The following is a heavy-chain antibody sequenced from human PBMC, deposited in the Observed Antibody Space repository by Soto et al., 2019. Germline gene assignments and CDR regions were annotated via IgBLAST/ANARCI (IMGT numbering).Heavy chain of an antibody. CDR2: IFHTGNT. CDR3: ARDLGKLITPAQ. V-gene: IGHV4-31*03. D-gene: IGHD1-20*01. J-gene: IGHJ1*01. Sequence: QLQLRESGPGLVKPSQTLSLTCTVSGGAIRSGGYNWRWSRQLPGKGLEWIGYIFHTGNTYYNPSLQSRVTISVDTSQNQFSLRLSSVTAADTALYYCARDLGKLITPAQWGQGVLVTVSS. CDR1: GGAIRSGGYN.